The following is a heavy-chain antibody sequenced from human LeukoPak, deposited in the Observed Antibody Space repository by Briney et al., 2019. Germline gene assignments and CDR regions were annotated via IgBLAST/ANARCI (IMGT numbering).Heavy chain of an antibody. CDR2: IRSSSSYI. Sequence: GGSLRLSCAASGFTFSSYTMNWVRQAPGMGLEWVSSIRSSSSYIYYADSVKGRFTISRDNAKNSLYLQMNSLRAEDTAVYYCARDARMTTVAPWGFDYWGQGTPVTVST. D-gene: IGHD4-23*01. CDR1: GFTFSSYT. V-gene: IGHV3-21*01. J-gene: IGHJ4*02. CDR3: ARDARMTTVAPWGFDY.